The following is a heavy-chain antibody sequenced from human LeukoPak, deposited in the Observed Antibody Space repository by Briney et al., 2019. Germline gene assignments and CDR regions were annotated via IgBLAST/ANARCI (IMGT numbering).Heavy chain of an antibody. CDR3: ARSLGDKWFGGDYFDY. Sequence: PGGSLRLSCAASGFTFSSYGMNWVRQAPGKGLEWVSYISSSGSTIYYADSVKGRFTISRDNAKNSLYLQMNSLRAEDTAVYYCARSLGDKWFGGDYFDYWGQGTLVTVSS. J-gene: IGHJ4*02. CDR2: ISSSGSTI. CDR1: GFTFSSYG. D-gene: IGHD3-16*01. V-gene: IGHV3-48*04.